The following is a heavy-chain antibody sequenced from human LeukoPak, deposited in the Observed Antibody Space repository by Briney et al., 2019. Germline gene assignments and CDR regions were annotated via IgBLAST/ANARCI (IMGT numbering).Heavy chain of an antibody. CDR3: ARVPGGGTAAN. Sequence: SETLSLTCTVSGGSIRSYYWSWIRQPPGKGLEWIAHIHDSGSTSYNPSLKSRVTISVDTSKNQFSLKLSSVTAADTAVYYCARVPGGGTAANWGQGTMVTVSS. CDR1: GGSIRSYY. CDR2: IHDSGST. V-gene: IGHV4-59*01. J-gene: IGHJ3*01. D-gene: IGHD1-7*01.